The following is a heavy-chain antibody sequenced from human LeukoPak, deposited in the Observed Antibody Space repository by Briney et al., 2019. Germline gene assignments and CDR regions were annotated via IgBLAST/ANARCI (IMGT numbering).Heavy chain of an antibody. CDR2: ISSSSSYI. Sequence: GGSLRLSCGASGFTFSSYSMNWVRQAPGKGLEWVSSISSSSSYIYYADSVKGRFTISRDNAKNSLYLQVNSLRAEDTAVYYCASIQLHVSFFDYWGQGTLVTVSS. D-gene: IGHD5-18*01. CDR1: GFTFSSYS. J-gene: IGHJ4*02. CDR3: ASIQLHVSFFDY. V-gene: IGHV3-21*01.